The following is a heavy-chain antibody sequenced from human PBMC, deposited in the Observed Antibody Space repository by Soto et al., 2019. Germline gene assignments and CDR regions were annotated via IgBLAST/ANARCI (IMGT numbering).Heavy chain of an antibody. CDR2: IWSDGSNK. V-gene: IGHV3-33*01. Sequence: QMQLVESGGGVVQPGRSLRLSCGASGFPFSIYGIHGVRQAPGKGLEGVAVIWSDGSNKYYGDSVKGRFTISRDNSKNTLYLQMTSLSAEDTAVYYCVRASGPFELWGRGTLVTVSS. CDR3: VRASGPFEL. CDR1: GFPFSIYG. J-gene: IGHJ2*01.